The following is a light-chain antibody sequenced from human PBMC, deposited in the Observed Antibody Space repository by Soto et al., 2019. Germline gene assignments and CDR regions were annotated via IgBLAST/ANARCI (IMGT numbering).Light chain of an antibody. Sequence: VMTQSPGNVSVSPGEGVTLFCRASQNVASNLAWYQVKPGQAPRLLIYASSTMATGIPATFSGSGSGTEFSLTISRLQSEDSALYFCQQYYHWGLSFGGGTKVEI. CDR3: QQYYHWGLS. J-gene: IGKJ4*01. CDR2: ASS. CDR1: QNVASN. V-gene: IGKV3D-15*01.